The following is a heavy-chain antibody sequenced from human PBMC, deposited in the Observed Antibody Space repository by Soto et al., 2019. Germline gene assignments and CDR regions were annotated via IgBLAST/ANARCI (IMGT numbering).Heavy chain of an antibody. Sequence: QVQLVESGGGVVQPGTSLTLSCTASGFTFDSYGMYWVHQAPGKGLEWVALISYHGSNKDYVDSVKGRFTISRDNSKNTLNLQMNSLRPEDTAVYYCAKGGFSYGEGAFDMWGQGTMVTVSS. CDR3: AKGGFSYGEGAFDM. J-gene: IGHJ3*02. CDR2: ISYHGSNK. D-gene: IGHD5-18*01. V-gene: IGHV3-30*18. CDR1: GFTFDSYG.